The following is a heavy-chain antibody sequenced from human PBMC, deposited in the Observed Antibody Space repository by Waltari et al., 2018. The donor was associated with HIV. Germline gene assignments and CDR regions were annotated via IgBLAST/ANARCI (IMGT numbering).Heavy chain of an antibody. CDR3: AREKCRSTSCPTYYYFYGLDV. CDR2: MNWNGGST. J-gene: IGHJ6*02. V-gene: IGHV3-20*03. Sequence: MSWVRQAPGKGLEWVSGMNWNGGSTGYADSVKGRFTISRDNAKNSLYLDMNNLRAEDTAFYYCAREKCRSTSCPTYYYFYGLDVWGQGTTVTVSS. D-gene: IGHD2-2*01.